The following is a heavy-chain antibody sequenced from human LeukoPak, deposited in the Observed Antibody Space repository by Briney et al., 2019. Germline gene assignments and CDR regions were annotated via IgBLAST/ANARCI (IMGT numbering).Heavy chain of an antibody. CDR3: TRDASPGYFDL. Sequence: GGSLRLSCAVSGFTFSSYWMHWVRQGPGKGLAWVSRITNDGSATDYADSVKGRFTISRDNAENTLYLHMNSLTDEDTAVYYCTRDASPGYFDLWGQGTLVTVSS. CDR2: ITNDGSAT. CDR1: GFTFSSYW. D-gene: IGHD2-15*01. V-gene: IGHV3-74*01. J-gene: IGHJ5*02.